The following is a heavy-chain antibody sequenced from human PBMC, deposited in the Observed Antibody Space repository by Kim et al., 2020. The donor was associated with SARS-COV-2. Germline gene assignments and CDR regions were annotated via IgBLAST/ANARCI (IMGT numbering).Heavy chain of an antibody. D-gene: IGHD6-13*01. CDR3: TAGADIAAGRRDDY. Sequence: NPSLKSRVTISVDTSKNQFSLKLSSVTAAYTAVYYCTAGADIAAGRRDDYWGQGTLVTVSS. J-gene: IGHJ4*02. V-gene: IGHV4-39*01.